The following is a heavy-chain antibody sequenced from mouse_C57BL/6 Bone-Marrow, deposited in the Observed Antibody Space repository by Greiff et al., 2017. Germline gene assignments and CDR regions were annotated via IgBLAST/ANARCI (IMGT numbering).Heavy chain of an antibody. CDR3: TTEYYGSSRYYAMDY. CDR1: GFNIKDDY. CDR2: IDPENGDT. D-gene: IGHD1-1*01. J-gene: IGHJ4*01. Sequence: VQLKESGAELVRPGASVKLSCTASGFNIKDDYMHWVKQRPEQGLEWIGWIDPENGDTEYASKFQGKATITADTSSNTAYLQLSSLTSEDTAVYYCTTEYYGSSRYYAMDYWGQGTSVTVSS. V-gene: IGHV14-4*01.